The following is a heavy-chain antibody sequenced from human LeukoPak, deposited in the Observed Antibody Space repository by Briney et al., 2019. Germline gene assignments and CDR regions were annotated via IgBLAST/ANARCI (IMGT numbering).Heavy chain of an antibody. J-gene: IGHJ4*02. Sequence: GGSLRLSCAASGFTFSSYAMHWVRQAPGKGLEWVAVISYDGSNKYYADSVKGRFTISRDNSKNTLYLQMNSLRAEDTAVYYCARDRDNWNDGYYFDYWGQGTLVTVSS. D-gene: IGHD1-1*01. CDR2: ISYDGSNK. CDR3: ARDRDNWNDGYYFDY. CDR1: GFTFSSYA. V-gene: IGHV3-30*04.